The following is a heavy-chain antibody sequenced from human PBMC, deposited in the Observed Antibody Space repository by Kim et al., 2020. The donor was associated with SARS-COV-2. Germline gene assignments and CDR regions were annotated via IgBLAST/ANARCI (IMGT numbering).Heavy chain of an antibody. Sequence: SETLSLTCTVSGGSISSYYWSWIRQPPGKGLEWIGYIYYSGSTNYNPSLKSRLTISVDTSKNQFSLKLSSVTAADTAVYYCARALSGTIVGVVMNMDVWGQGTTVTVSS. J-gene: IGHJ6*02. D-gene: IGHD3-3*01. CDR1: GGSISSYY. CDR3: ARALSGTIVGVVMNMDV. CDR2: IYYSGST. V-gene: IGHV4-59*13.